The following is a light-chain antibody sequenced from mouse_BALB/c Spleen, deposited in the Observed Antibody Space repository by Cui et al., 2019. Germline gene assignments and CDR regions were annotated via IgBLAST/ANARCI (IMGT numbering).Light chain of an antibody. CDR1: SSVSY. CDR3: QQWSSNPLT. CDR2: DTS. Sequence: QIVLTQSPAIMSASPGEKVTMTCSASSSVSYMHWYQQKSGTSPKRWIYDTSKLASGVPARFSGSGSGTSYSLTISSMEAEDAATYYCQQWSSNPLTFGAGTKLGLK. J-gene: IGKJ5*01. V-gene: IGKV4-59*01.